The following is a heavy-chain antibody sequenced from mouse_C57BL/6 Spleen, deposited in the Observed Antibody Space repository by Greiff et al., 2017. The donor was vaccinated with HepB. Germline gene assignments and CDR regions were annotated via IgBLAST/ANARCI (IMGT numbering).Heavy chain of an antibody. Sequence: VQLQQSGPELVKPGASVKISCKASGYTFTDYYMNWVKQSHGKSLEWIGDINPNNGGTSYNQKFKGKATLTVDKSSSTAYMELRSLTSEDSAVYYCARTYGSSSLFDYWGQGTTLTVSS. D-gene: IGHD1-1*01. CDR2: INPNNGGT. J-gene: IGHJ2*01. V-gene: IGHV1-26*01. CDR3: ARTYGSSSLFDY. CDR1: GYTFTDYY.